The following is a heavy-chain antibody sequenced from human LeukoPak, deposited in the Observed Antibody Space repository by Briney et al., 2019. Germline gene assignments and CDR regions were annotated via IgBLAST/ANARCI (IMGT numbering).Heavy chain of an antibody. CDR2: ISRSGRTI. J-gene: IGHJ2*01. V-gene: IGHV3-48*03. D-gene: IGHD1-26*01. CDR3: ASIYSGSLYYDL. Sequence: GGSLRLSCAASGFTFSGYEMNWVRQAPGKGLEWVSYISRSGRTIYDADSVKGRFTISRDNAKNSLYLQMNSLRAEDTAVYYCASIYSGSLYYDLWGRGTLVTVSS. CDR1: GFTFSGYE.